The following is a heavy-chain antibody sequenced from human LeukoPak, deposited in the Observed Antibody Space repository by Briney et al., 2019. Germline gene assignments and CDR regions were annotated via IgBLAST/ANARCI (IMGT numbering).Heavy chain of an antibody. D-gene: IGHD3-22*01. CDR1: GYTFTGYY. J-gene: IGHJ4*02. CDR3: VRVLAYYYDSSSDY. CDR2: INPNSGGT. V-gene: IGHV1-2*02. Sequence: ASVKVSCKASGYTFTGYYMHWVRQAPGQGLEWMGWINPNSGGTNYAQKFQGRVTMTRDTSISTAYMELSRLRSDDTAVYYCVRVLAYYYDSSSDYWGQGTLVTVSS.